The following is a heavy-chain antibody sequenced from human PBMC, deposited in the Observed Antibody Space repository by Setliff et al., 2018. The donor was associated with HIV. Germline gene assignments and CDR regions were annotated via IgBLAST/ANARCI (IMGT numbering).Heavy chain of an antibody. CDR2: INPNSGGT. CDR1: EYTFTGYY. D-gene: IGHD7-27*01. J-gene: IGHJ4*02. Sequence: GASVKVSCKASEYTFTGYYIHWVRQAPGQGLEWMGWINPNSGGTNYAQKFQGRVTMTRDTSISTAYMELNSLRSEDTAVYYCARGRASGSANSGWGQGTLVTVSS. CDR3: ARGRASGSANSG. V-gene: IGHV1-2*02.